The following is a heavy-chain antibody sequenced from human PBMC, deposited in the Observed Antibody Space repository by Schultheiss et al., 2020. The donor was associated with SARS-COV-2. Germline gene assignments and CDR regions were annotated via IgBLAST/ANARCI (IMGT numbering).Heavy chain of an antibody. CDR1: GGSISSCCYY. V-gene: IGHV4-31*03. CDR2: IYYSGST. Sequence: SETLSLTCTVSGGSISSCCYYWSWIRQRPGKGLEWIGYIYYSGSTYYNPSLKSRVTISVDTSKNQFSLKLSSVTAADTAVYYCARDYYDSSGYYFYGMDVWGQGTTVTVSS. CDR3: ARDYYDSSGYYFYGMDV. D-gene: IGHD3-22*01. J-gene: IGHJ6*02.